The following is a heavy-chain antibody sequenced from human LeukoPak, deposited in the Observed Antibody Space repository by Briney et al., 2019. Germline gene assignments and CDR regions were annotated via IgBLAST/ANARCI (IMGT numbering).Heavy chain of an antibody. J-gene: IGHJ4*02. CDR1: GYTFTDYY. D-gene: IGHD2-2*01. V-gene: IGHV1-2*02. Sequence: ASVKVSCKASGYTFTDYYMHWVRQAPGQGFEWMGWINPNDGDTNYAQKFRGRVTMTRDTSISTAHMEVSRLRSNDTAVYYCARANFLYCSSSTCLFDYWGQGTLVTVSS. CDR3: ARANFLYCSSSTCLFDY. CDR2: INPNDGDT.